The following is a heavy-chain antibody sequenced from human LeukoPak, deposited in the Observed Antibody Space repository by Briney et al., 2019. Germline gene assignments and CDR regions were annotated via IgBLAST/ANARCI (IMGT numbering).Heavy chain of an antibody. CDR1: GFTFSDYY. V-gene: IGHV3-11*05. D-gene: IGHD3-22*01. Sequence: PGGSLRLSCAASGFTFSDYYMSWIRQAPGKGLEWVSYISSSSSYTNYADSVKGRFTISRDNSKNTLYLQMNSLTVEDTAVYYCAKVMIAFNAFDYWGQGTLVTVSS. J-gene: IGHJ4*02. CDR3: AKVMIAFNAFDY. CDR2: ISSSSSYT.